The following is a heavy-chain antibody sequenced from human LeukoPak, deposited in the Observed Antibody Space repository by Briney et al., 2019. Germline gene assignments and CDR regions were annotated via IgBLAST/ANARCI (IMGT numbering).Heavy chain of an antibody. D-gene: IGHD2-8*02. V-gene: IGHV3-23*01. CDR3: AKVGYCADIHCPAEH. Sequence: PGGSLRLSCAASGFTFNNYALSWVRQAPGKGLEWVSGISKSGSSTHYADSVKGRCTISRDTPRRTLFLQMNNLRVEDTAVYYCAKVGYCADIHCPAEHWGRGTLVTVSS. CDR2: ISKSGSST. J-gene: IGHJ1*01. CDR1: GFTFNNYA.